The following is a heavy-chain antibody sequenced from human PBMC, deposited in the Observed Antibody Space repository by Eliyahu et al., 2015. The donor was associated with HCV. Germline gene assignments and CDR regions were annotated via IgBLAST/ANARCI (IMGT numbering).Heavy chain of an antibody. J-gene: IGHJ4*02. Sequence: QLQLQESGPGLVKPSETLSLTCTVSGGSISGSSFYWVWLRQPPGKGLEWIAQIYYSGSTYYNPSLRSRVTISVDTSKNLFSLKLSSVTAADTAVYYCARHRGGDYYDLELDYWGQGTLVTVSS. V-gene: IGHV4-39*01. CDR1: GGSISGSSFY. CDR2: IYYSGST. CDR3: ARHRGGDYYDLELDY. D-gene: IGHD3-22*01.